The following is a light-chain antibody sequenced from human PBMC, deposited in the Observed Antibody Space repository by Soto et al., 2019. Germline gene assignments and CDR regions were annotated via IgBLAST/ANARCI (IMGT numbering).Light chain of an antibody. Sequence: DIRMTQSPSSLSASVGDRVTITCQASQDIRDNFNWYQQKPGRAPKLLIYTASHLDTGVPSSFNGSGSGTDFTLVISGLQPEDLASYFCHQYAYFPLTFVQGTKLEIK. J-gene: IGKJ2*01. V-gene: IGKV1-33*01. CDR3: HQYAYFPLT. CDR2: TAS. CDR1: QDIRDN.